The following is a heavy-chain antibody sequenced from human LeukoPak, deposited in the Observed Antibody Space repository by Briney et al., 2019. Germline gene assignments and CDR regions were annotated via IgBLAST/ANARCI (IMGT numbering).Heavy chain of an antibody. CDR3: AKDVEGYSSSWFHFDY. J-gene: IGHJ4*02. V-gene: IGHV3-23*01. Sequence: GGSLRLSCSASGFTFSNYAMSWVRQAPGKGLEWVSAFSGSGGSTYYADSVKGRFTISTDHSKNTLYLQMNSLRAEDTAVYYCAKDVEGYSSSWFHFDYWGQGTLVTVSS. CDR1: GFTFSNYA. CDR2: FSGSGGST. D-gene: IGHD6-13*01.